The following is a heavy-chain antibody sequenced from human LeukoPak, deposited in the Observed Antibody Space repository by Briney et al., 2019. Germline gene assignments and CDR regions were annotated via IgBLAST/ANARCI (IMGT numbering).Heavy chain of an antibody. J-gene: IGHJ4*02. CDR2: IRPDGSDT. D-gene: IGHD6-13*01. CDR3: ARRSWQLDY. V-gene: IGHV3-7*01. Sequence: GGSLRLSCAASGGTFSGFWMTWVRQASGKGLEWVASIRPDGSDTYYLDSVKGRFTVSRDNAKNSVYLQMDSLRAEDTAVYYCARRSWQLDYWGRGTLVTVSS. CDR1: GGTFSGFW.